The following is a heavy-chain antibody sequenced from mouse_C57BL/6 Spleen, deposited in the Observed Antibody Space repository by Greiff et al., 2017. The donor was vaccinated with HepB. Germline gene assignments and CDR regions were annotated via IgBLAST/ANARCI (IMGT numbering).Heavy chain of an antibody. V-gene: IGHV2-6-1*01. CDR3: ARQADGSSPYAMDY. CDR2: IWSDGST. D-gene: IGHD1-1*01. Sequence: QVQLQQSGPGLVAPSQSLSITCTVSGFSLTSSGVHWVRQPPGKGLEWLVVIWSDGSTTYNSALKSRLSISKDNSKSQVFLKMNSLQTDDTAMYYCARQADGSSPYAMDYWGQGTSVTVSS. CDR1: GFSLTSSG. J-gene: IGHJ4*01.